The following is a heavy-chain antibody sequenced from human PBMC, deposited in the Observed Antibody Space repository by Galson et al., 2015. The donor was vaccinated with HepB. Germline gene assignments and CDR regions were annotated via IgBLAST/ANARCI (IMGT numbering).Heavy chain of an antibody. V-gene: IGHV3-73*01. CDR2: IRSKANDYAT. J-gene: IGHJ4*01. CDR1: GSNFNDSA. D-gene: IGHD3-22*01. CDR3: TSHYFYDTSSSSPTFDY. Sequence: SLRLSCATSGSNFNDSALHWVRQASGKGLEWVGRIRSKANDYATAYGASVKGRFTISRDDSKNTAFLHLSGLKTEDTAMYYCTSHYFYDTSSSSPTFDYWGQGILVTVSS.